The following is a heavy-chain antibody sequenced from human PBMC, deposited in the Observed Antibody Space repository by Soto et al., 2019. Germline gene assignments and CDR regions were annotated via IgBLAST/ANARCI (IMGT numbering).Heavy chain of an antibody. J-gene: IGHJ6*02. D-gene: IGHD6-6*01. V-gene: IGHV5-10-1*01. CDR1: GYSFTSYW. Sequence: GESLKISCKGSGYSFTSYWISWVRQMPGKGLEWMGRIDPSDSYTNYSPYFQGHVTISADKSISTAYLQWSSLKASDTAMYYCARHSASLAALFYYYYGMDVWGQGTTVTVSS. CDR2: IDPSDSYT. CDR3: ARHSASLAALFYYYYGMDV.